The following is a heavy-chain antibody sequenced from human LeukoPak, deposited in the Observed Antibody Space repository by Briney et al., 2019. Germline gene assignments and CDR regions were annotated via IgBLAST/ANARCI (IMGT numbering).Heavy chain of an antibody. CDR1: ERTFTTYP. V-gene: IGHV3-23*01. CDR3: ARLGGDYDSWSVYLNWFDS. D-gene: IGHD3-3*01. CDR2: IISRGVGA. J-gene: IGHJ5*01. Sequence: PGGSLRLSCVVSERTFTTYPMSWVRQAPGKGLEWVAAIISRGVGAFYGDSVKGRFTLSRANSKKTVFLQMNSLRADGTALYYCARLGGDYDSWSVYLNWFDSWGLGTLVIVSS.